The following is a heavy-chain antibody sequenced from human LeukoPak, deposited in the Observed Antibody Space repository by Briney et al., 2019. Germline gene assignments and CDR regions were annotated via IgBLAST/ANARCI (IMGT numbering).Heavy chain of an antibody. Sequence: GGSLRLSCAASGFTFSSYWMSWVRQAPGKGLEWVANIKQGGSEKYYVDSVKGRFTISRDNAKNSLYLQMNSLRAEDTAVYYCARETVTDTFDYWGQGTLVTVSS. V-gene: IGHV3-7*01. CDR2: IKQGGSEK. CDR1: GFTFSSYW. D-gene: IGHD4-17*01. CDR3: ARETVTDTFDY. J-gene: IGHJ4*02.